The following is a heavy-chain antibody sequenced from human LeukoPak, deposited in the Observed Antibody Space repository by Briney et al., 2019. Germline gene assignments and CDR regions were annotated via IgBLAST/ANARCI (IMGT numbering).Heavy chain of an antibody. J-gene: IGHJ4*02. CDR2: ISSSGSTI. CDR1: GFTFSSYE. Sequence: PGGSLRLSCAASGFTFSSYEMNWVRQAPGKGLEWVSYISSSGSTIYYADSVEGRFTISRDNSKNTLYLQMNSLRSEDTAVYYCATVGAYGDRAYYFDDWGQGTLVTVSS. CDR3: ATVGAYGDRAYYFDD. D-gene: IGHD4-17*01. V-gene: IGHV3-48*03.